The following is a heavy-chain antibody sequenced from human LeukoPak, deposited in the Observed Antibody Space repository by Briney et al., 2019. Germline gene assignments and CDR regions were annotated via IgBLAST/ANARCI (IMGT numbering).Heavy chain of an antibody. CDR1: GFTFSSYG. CDR2: ISYDGSNK. CDR3: AKLSCGDYILDY. Sequence: PGGSLRLSCAASGFTFSSYGMHWVRQAPGKGLEWVAVISYDGSNKYYADSVKGRFTISRDNSKNTLYLQMNSLRAEDTAVYYCAKLSCGDYILDYWGQGTLVTVSS. V-gene: IGHV3-30*18. D-gene: IGHD4-17*01. J-gene: IGHJ4*02.